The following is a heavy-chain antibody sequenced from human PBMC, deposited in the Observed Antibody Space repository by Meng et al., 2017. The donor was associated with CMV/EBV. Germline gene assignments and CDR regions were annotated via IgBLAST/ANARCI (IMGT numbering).Heavy chain of an antibody. Sequence: LQLRECGCSGGLSWETLSLTCHVSGGSIRSSSFYWGWIRPPPGKGLEWIGRIYYSGSTYYNPSLKSRVTISVDTSKNQFSLKLSSVTAADTAVYYCARDRGIVVVPGDPWFDPWGQGTLVTVSS. CDR1: GGSIRSSSFY. V-gene: IGHV4-39*07. CDR3: ARDRGIVVVPGDPWFDP. D-gene: IGHD2-2*01. CDR2: IYYSGST. J-gene: IGHJ5*02.